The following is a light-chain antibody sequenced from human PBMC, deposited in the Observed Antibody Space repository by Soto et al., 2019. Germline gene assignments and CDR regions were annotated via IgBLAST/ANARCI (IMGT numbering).Light chain of an antibody. Sequence: DIVMTQSPDSVAVSLGERATINCKSSQSVLLRFDNKNYLAWYQHKSGQPPKLLIYWASTRESGVPDRFSGSGSGTDFTLAISSLQAEDVAVYYCQQYYSSPETFGQGTKLEIK. J-gene: IGKJ2*01. CDR3: QQYYSSPET. V-gene: IGKV4-1*01. CDR1: QSVLLRFDNKNY. CDR2: WAS.